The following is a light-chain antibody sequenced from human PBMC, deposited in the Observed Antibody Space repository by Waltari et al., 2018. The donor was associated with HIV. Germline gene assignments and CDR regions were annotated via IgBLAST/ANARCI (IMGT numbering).Light chain of an antibody. J-gene: IGLJ3*02. CDR1: TSNVGSNP. Sequence: GTPGRRVVISCSGNTSNVGSNPVNWYRQVPGTAPKLLMFSNNQRPSGVTDRFSGSKSGTSASLAIKGLQSEDEADYYCAARDDSLNVWVFGGGTKLTVL. CDR3: AARDDSLNVWV. V-gene: IGLV1-44*01. CDR2: SNN.